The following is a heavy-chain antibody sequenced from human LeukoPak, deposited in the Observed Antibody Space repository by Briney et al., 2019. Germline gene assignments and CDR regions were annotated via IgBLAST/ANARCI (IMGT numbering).Heavy chain of an antibody. CDR1: GFTFSSYS. V-gene: IGHV3-21*01. CDR3: ARPVDNYYYYYYMDV. D-gene: IGHD3-9*01. J-gene: IGHJ6*03. Sequence: GGSLRLSCAASGFTFSSYSMNWVRQAPEKGLEWVSSISSSSSYIYYADSVKGRFTISRDNAKNSLYLQMNSLRAGDTAVYYCARPVDNYYYYYYMDVWGKGTTVTVSS. CDR2: ISSSSSYI.